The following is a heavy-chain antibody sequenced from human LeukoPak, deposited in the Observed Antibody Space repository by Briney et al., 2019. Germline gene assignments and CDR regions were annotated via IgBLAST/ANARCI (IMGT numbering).Heavy chain of an antibody. D-gene: IGHD6-19*01. CDR2: ISYDGSNK. CDR1: GFTFSSYG. CDR3: AKAGYSSGRYNWFDP. Sequence: GGSLRLSCAASGFTFSSYGMHWVRQAPGKGLEWVAVISYDGSNKYYADSVKGRFTISRDNSKNTLYLQMNSLRAEDTAVYYCAKAGYSSGRYNWFDPWGQGTLVTVSS. J-gene: IGHJ5*02. V-gene: IGHV3-30*18.